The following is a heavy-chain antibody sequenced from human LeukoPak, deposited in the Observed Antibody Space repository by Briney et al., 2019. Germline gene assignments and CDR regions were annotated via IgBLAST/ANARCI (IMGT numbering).Heavy chain of an antibody. Sequence: GGSLRLSCAASGFTFSSYGMHWVRQAPGKGLEWVAVISYDGSNKYYADSVKGRFTISRDNSKNTLYLQMNSLRAEDTAVYYCAREITMTLFYWGQGTLVTVSS. CDR3: AREITMTLFY. CDR1: GFTFSSYG. D-gene: IGHD3-22*01. V-gene: IGHV3-30*03. J-gene: IGHJ4*02. CDR2: ISYDGSNK.